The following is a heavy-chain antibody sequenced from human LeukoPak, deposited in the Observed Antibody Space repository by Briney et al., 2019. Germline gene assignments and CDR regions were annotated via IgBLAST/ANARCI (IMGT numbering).Heavy chain of an antibody. V-gene: IGHV1-2*04. CDR2: IDPNSGGT. J-gene: IGHJ4*02. Sequence: ASVKVSCKASGYTFTGYYMHWVRQAPGQGLEWMGWIDPNSGGTNYAQKFQGWVTMTRDTSISTAYMELSRLSSDDTAVYYCARDAGYGQPGYWGQGTLVTVSS. CDR3: ARDAGYGQPGY. CDR1: GYTFTGYY. D-gene: IGHD5-18*01.